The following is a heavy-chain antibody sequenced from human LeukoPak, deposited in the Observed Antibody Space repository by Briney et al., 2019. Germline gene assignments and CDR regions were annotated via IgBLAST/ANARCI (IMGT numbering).Heavy chain of an antibody. CDR2: ISGSGGST. J-gene: IGHJ4*02. D-gene: IGHD7-27*01. Sequence: TGGSLRLSCAASGFTFSTYAMSWVRQAPGKGVEWVSAISGSGGSTYYADSVKGRFTISRDNSKNTLYLQINSLRAEDTAIYYCAKDRRNWGSRVDYWGQGTLVTVSS. CDR1: GFTFSTYA. V-gene: IGHV3-23*01. CDR3: AKDRRNWGSRVDY.